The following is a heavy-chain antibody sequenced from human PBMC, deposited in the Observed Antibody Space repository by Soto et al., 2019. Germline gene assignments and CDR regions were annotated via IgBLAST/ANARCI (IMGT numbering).Heavy chain of an antibody. J-gene: IGHJ6*02. CDR3: ARDMMIAARPDYYYYYGMDV. V-gene: IGHV1-69*13. CDR2: IIPIFGTA. CDR1: GGTFSSYA. D-gene: IGHD6-6*01. Sequence: GASVKVSCKASGGTFSSYAISWVRQAPGQGLEWMGGIIPIFGTANYAQKFQGRVTITADESTSTAYMELSSLRSEDTAVYYCARDMMIAARPDYYYYYGMDVWGQGTTVTVSS.